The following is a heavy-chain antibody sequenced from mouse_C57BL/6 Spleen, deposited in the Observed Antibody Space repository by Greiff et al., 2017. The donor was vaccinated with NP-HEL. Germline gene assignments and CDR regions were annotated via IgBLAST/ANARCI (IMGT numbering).Heavy chain of an antibody. CDR1: GFTFSSYG. Sequence: EVQLQQSGGDLVKPGGSLKLSCAASGFTFSSYGMSWVRQTPDKRLEWVATISSGGSYTYYPDSVKGRFTISRDNAKNTLYLQMSSLKSEDTAMYYCARHDTTVVDAMDYWGQGTSVTVSS. CDR3: ARHDTTVVDAMDY. J-gene: IGHJ4*01. D-gene: IGHD1-1*01. V-gene: IGHV5-6*01. CDR2: ISSGGSYT.